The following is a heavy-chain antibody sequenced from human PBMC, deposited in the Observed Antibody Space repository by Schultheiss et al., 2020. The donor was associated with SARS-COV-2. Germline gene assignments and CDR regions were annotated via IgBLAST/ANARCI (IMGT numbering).Heavy chain of an antibody. J-gene: IGHJ4*02. D-gene: IGHD1-7*01. CDR3: ACSCITGTT. CDR1: GGSFSDYY. V-gene: IGHV4-34*01. CDR2: INHSGST. Sequence: SETLSLTCAVYGGSFSDYYWSWIRQPPGKGLEWIGEINHSGSTNYNPSLKSRVTISVDTSKNQFSLELSSVTAADTAVYYCACSCITGTTWGQGTLVTVSS.